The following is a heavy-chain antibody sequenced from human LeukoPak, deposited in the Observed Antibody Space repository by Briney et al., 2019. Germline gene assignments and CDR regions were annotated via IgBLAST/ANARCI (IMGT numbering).Heavy chain of an antibody. J-gene: IGHJ5*02. CDR3: TRIIVEVPGVSDYCDP. V-gene: IGHV3-7*03. D-gene: IGHD2-2*01. Sequence: PGRSLRLSCAGSGFTFSRHWMYWVRQAPGKGLEWVANLKEDGSETLSVDSVRGRFTISRDNAKNTLYLQMNSLRAEDTAVYYCTRIIVEVPGVSDYCDPWGQGTLVTVSS. CDR2: LKEDGSET. CDR1: GFTFSRHW.